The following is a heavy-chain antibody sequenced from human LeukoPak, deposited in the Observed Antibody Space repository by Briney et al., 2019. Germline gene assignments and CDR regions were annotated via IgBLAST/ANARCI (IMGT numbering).Heavy chain of an antibody. CDR1: GGSISSYY. CDR3: AGVQVAPRSSWPYTWFDP. D-gene: IGHD6-13*01. CDR2: IYYSGST. J-gene: IGHJ5*02. Sequence: SETLSLTCTVSGGSISSYYWSWIRQPPGKGLEWIGYIYYSGSTNYNPSLKSRVTISVDTSKNQFSLKLSSVTAADTAVYYCAGVQVAPRSSWPYTWFDPWGQGTLVTVSS. V-gene: IGHV4-59*01.